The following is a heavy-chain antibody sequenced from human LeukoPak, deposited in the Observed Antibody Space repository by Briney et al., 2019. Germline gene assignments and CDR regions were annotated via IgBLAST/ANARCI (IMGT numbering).Heavy chain of an antibody. V-gene: IGHV3-11*05. CDR1: GFTFSDHY. CDR2: ISTGSTYT. Sequence: GSLRLSCAASGFTFSDHYMTWIPQAPGKGLEWLSYISTGSTYTNYANSVKGRFTISRDNAKNSLYLQLNSLRAEDTAVYYCTREDNWYFDLWGRGTLVTVSS. CDR3: TREDNWYFDL. J-gene: IGHJ2*01.